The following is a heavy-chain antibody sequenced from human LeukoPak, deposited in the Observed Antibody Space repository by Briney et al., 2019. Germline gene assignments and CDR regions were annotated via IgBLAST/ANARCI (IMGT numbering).Heavy chain of an antibody. CDR3: ARGPFWSGYYKAGGNFDY. J-gene: IGHJ4*02. D-gene: IGHD3-3*01. Sequence: ASVKVSCTASGYTFTVYYMHWVRQAPGQGLEWMGRINPNSGGTNYAQKFQGRVTMTGDTSISTAYMELSRLRSDDTAVYYCARGPFWSGYYKAGGNFDYWGQGTLVTVSS. CDR1: GYTFTVYY. V-gene: IGHV1-2*06. CDR2: INPNSGGT.